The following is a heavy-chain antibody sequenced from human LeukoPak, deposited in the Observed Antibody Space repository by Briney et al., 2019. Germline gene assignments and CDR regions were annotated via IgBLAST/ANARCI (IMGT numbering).Heavy chain of an antibody. J-gene: IGHJ3*02. CDR3: VKGTYEVGYSKGRAFDI. CDR1: GFTFSSYA. Sequence: GGSLRLSCSASGFTFSSYAMSWVRQAPGKGLEWVSAISGSGGSTYYADSVKGRFTISRDNSKNTRYLQMNSLRAEDTAVYYCVKGTYEVGYSKGRAFDIWGQGTMVTVSS. V-gene: IGHV3-23*01. CDR2: ISGSGGST. D-gene: IGHD5-18*01.